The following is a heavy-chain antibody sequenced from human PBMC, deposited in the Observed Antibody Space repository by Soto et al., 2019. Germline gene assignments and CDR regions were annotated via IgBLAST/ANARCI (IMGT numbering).Heavy chain of an antibody. CDR2: IWYDGSNK. CDR1: GFTFSSYG. Sequence: GGSLRLSCAASGFTFSSYGMHRVRQAPGKGLEWVAVIWYDGSNKYYADSVKGRFTISRDNSKNTLYLQMNSLRAEDTAVYYCAREHDYGDYVPNWFDPWGQGTLVTVSS. J-gene: IGHJ5*02. V-gene: IGHV3-33*01. CDR3: AREHDYGDYVPNWFDP. D-gene: IGHD4-17*01.